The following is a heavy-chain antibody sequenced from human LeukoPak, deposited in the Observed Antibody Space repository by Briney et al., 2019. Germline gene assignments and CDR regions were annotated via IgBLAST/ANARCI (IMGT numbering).Heavy chain of an antibody. CDR2: ISGSGSTI. CDR1: GFTFSSYE. CDR3: ARAHMRGDAFDI. Sequence: GGSLRLSCAASGFTFSSYEMNWVRQAPGKGLEWVSYISGSGSTIYYADSVKGRFTISRDNAKNSLYLQMNSLRAEDTAVYYCARAHMRGDAFDIWGQGTMVTVSS. J-gene: IGHJ3*02. V-gene: IGHV3-48*03. D-gene: IGHD2-21*01.